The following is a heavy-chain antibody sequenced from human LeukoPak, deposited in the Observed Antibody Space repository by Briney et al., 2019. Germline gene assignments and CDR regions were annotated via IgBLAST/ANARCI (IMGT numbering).Heavy chain of an antibody. V-gene: IGHV3-48*03. CDR2: IGSGGSTI. CDR1: GFTFSNYE. Sequence: PGGSPRLSCAASGFTFSNYEMHWVRQAPGKGLEWVSYIGSGGSTIYYADSVRGRFTISRNNAKNPLYLQMNGLKAEDTAVYYCARVGSIAAAGTPDYWGQGTLVTVSS. J-gene: IGHJ4*02. CDR3: ARVGSIAAAGTPDY. D-gene: IGHD6-13*01.